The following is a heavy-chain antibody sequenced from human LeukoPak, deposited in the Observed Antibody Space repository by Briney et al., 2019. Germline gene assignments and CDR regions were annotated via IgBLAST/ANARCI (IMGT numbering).Heavy chain of an antibody. J-gene: IGHJ3*02. CDR3: AKDCGQWLPHDAFDI. D-gene: IGHD6-19*01. Sequence: PGRSLRLSCAASGFTFSSYGMHWVRQAPGKGLEWVAVISYDGSNKYYADSVKGRFTISRDNSKNTLYLQMNSLRAEDTAVYYCAKDCGQWLPHDAFDIWGQGTMVTVSS. CDR2: ISYDGSNK. V-gene: IGHV3-30*18. CDR1: GFTFSSYG.